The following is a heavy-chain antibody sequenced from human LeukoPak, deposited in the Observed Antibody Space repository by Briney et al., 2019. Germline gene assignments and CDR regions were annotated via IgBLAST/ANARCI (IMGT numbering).Heavy chain of an antibody. CDR3: AREGKISPYSGMDV. Sequence: SETLSLTCTVSGGSITYYYWSWIRHPPGKRLEWIGSIYYTGSTDYSPSLKSRVTISIDTSKNQFSLKLTSVTAADTAVFYCAREGKISPYSGMDVWGQETTVTASS. CDR1: GGSITYYY. V-gene: IGHV4-59*01. J-gene: IGHJ6*01. CDR2: IYYTGST.